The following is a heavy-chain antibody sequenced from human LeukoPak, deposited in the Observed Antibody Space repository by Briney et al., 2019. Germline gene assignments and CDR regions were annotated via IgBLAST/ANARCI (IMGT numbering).Heavy chain of an antibody. J-gene: IGHJ4*02. CDR1: GFTFSNYA. D-gene: IGHD6-19*01. V-gene: IGHV3-23*01. CDR3: AKHQYSSGWFLNY. CDR2: ISRGGDST. Sequence: GGSLRLSCAASGFTFSNYAMSWVRQTPGKGLEWVSAISRGGDSTYYADSVKGRFTISRDNSKNTLYLQMNSLRAEDTAVYYCAKHQYSSGWFLNYWGQGALVTVSS.